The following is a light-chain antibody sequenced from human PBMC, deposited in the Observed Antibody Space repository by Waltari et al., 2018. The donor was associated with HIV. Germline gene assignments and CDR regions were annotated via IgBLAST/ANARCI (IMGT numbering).Light chain of an antibody. CDR2: EDN. CDR3: YSTDSSGNHWV. J-gene: IGLJ3*02. CDR1: ALAKKY. V-gene: IGLV3-10*01. Sequence: SYELTQPPSVSVSPGQTARISCSGDALAKKYVYWYQQMSGQAPVLVIYEDNKRPSGIPDKCAGSSSGTMATLTINGAREEDEADYYCYSTDSSGNHWVFGGGTKLTVL.